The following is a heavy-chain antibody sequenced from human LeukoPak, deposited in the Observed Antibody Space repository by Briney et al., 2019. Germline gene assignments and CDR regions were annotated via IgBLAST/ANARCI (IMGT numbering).Heavy chain of an antibody. Sequence: PSETLSLTCTVSGDSVSSTTSYWTWTRQPPGQGLEYIGSIFYSGITFYNPSLKSRVTMSVDTSKNQFSLKLNSVTAADTAVYFCARQLAGLFFNSWGQGTLVAVSS. CDR2: IFYSGIT. CDR1: GDSVSSTTSY. CDR3: ARQLAGLFFNS. V-gene: IGHV4-39*01. D-gene: IGHD6-19*01. J-gene: IGHJ4*02.